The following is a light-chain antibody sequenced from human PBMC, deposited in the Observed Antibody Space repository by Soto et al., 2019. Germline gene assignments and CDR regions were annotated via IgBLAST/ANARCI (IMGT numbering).Light chain of an antibody. J-gene: IGKJ5*01. CDR3: QQYYSYPN. CDR2: AAS. V-gene: IGKV1-8*01. Sequence: AIRMIQSPSSFSASTGDRVTITCRASQGISSYLAWYQQKPGKAPKLLIYAASTLQSGVPSRFSGSGSGTDFTLTISCLQSEDFATYYCQQYYSYPNFGQGTRLEIK. CDR1: QGISSY.